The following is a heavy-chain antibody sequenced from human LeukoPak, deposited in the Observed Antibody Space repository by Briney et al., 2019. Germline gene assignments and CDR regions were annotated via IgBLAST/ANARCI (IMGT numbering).Heavy chain of an antibody. V-gene: IGHV4-34*01. CDR3: ARDRGGEVDP. Sequence: PSETLSLTCAVYGGSFSGYYWSWIRQSPGKGLEWIGEINHSGSTNYNPSLKSRVTISVDTSKNQFSLKLSSVTAADTAVYYCARDRGGEVDPWGQGTLVTVSS. CDR2: INHSGST. CDR1: GGSFSGYY. J-gene: IGHJ5*02. D-gene: IGHD4-17*01.